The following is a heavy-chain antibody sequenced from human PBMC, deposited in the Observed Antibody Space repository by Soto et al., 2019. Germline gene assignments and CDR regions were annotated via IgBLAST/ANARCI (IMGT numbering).Heavy chain of an antibody. CDR1: GDSVSSNSAG. V-gene: IGHV6-1*01. CDR3: VVGELYSGSIFDY. D-gene: IGHD1-26*01. CDR2: TYYRSKWYY. J-gene: IGHJ4*01. Sequence: QVQLQQSGPGLVKPSQTLSLTCAITGDSVSSNSAGWSWVRQSASSGLEWLGRTYYRSKWYYELAVSMRRPLTISPGTAKNQYSLPRNSVSPADPAMYFCVVGELYSGSIFDYWAQGTLVTVSP.